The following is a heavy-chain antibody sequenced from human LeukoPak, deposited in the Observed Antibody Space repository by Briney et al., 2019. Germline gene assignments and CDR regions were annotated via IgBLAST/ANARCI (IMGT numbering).Heavy chain of an antibody. V-gene: IGHV1-2*02. J-gene: IGHJ4*02. CDR2: INRNSGGT. CDR3: AGTCPRDGYNGPCY. CDR1: EYTFTDYY. Sequence: ASVKVSCKASEYTFTDYYIHWLRQAPGQGLEPMGWINRNSGGTKSPQKFQGRVTMTRDTSISTVYMELSSLRSDDTAVYYCAGTCPRDGYNGPCYWGQGTLVTVSS. D-gene: IGHD5-24*01.